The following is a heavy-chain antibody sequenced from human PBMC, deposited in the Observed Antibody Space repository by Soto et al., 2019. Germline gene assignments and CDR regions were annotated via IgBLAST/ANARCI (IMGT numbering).Heavy chain of an antibody. CDR3: ARDSGKGAYFDY. D-gene: IGHD1-26*01. CDR2: IRNKANSYTT. J-gene: IGHJ4*01. Sequence: EVQLVESGGGLVQPGGSQRLSCVASGFTFSDHYMDWVRQAPGKGLEWVGHIRNKANSYTTDYAASVKGRFTISRDDSKDSLYLQMNSLKTEDTAIYYCARDSGKGAYFDYWGHGTLATVSS. V-gene: IGHV3-72*01. CDR1: GFTFSDHY.